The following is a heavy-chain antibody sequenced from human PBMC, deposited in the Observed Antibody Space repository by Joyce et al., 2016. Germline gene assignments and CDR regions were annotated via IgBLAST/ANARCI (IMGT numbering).Heavy chain of an antibody. CDR1: GDIFNAYG. D-gene: IGHD3-3*01. CDR2: SVPMSATT. V-gene: IGHV1-69*01. J-gene: IGHJ4*02. Sequence: QVQLEQSGAEVKKPGSSVKVSCKTSGDIFNAYGLNWGRQAPGQGLEWLGGSVPMSATTDYAQKFRGRLTISAHEPTSTVYMELSSLRSDDTGTYYCARGRGDDFWSGYYGSIDYWGQGTLVSVSS. CDR3: ARGRGDDFWSGYYGSIDY.